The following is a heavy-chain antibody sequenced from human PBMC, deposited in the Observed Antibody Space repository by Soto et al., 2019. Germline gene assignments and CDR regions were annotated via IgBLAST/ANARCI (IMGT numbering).Heavy chain of an antibody. CDR3: ANSEYSRYKNIDV. Sequence: SLRLSWAASGFTFRGYGMHWVRQAPGRGLEWVALISYDGSIKYYADSVRDRFTISRDNSKNTLYLQMNSLRAEDTAVYYCANSEYSRYKNIDVWGQGTTVTVSS. CDR2: ISYDGSIK. D-gene: IGHD5-18*01. V-gene: IGHV3-30*18. J-gene: IGHJ6*02. CDR1: GFTFRGYG.